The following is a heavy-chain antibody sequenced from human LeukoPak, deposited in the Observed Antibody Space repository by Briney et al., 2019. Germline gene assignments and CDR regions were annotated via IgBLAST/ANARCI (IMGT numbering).Heavy chain of an antibody. CDR2: IYHSGNT. J-gene: IGHJ4*02. V-gene: IGHV4-38-2*02. Sequence: PSETLSLTCTVSGYSISSGYYWGWIRQPPGKGLEWIASIYHSGNTYYNPSLKSRVTISVDTSKNQFSLKLNSVTAADTAVYYCARDSPGRDPFDYWGQGTLVAVSS. CDR3: ARDSPGRDPFDY. CDR1: GYSISSGYY. D-gene: IGHD2-21*02.